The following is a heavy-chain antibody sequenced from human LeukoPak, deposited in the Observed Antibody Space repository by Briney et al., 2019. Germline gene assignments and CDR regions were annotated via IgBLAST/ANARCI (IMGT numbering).Heavy chain of an antibody. Sequence: SETLSLTCTVSGGSISSYYWSWIRQPPGKGLEWMGYIYYSGSTNYNPSLKSRVTISVDTSKNQFSLKLSSVTAVPYYYGMDVWGKGTTVTVSS. V-gene: IGHV4-59*01. CDR3: V. J-gene: IGHJ6*04. CDR1: GGSISSYY. CDR2: IYYSGST.